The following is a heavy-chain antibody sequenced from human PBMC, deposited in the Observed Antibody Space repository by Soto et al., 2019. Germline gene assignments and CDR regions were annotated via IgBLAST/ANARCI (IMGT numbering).Heavy chain of an antibody. V-gene: IGHV3-64D*06. CDR2: ISSNGGST. D-gene: IGHD3-22*01. J-gene: IGHJ3*02. CDR3: VKDLPPDYYDSSGYHDDAFDI. CDR1: GFTFSSYA. Sequence: GSLRLSCSASGFTFSSYAMHWVRQAPGKGLEYVSAISSNGGSTYYADSVKGRFTISRDNSKNTLYLQMSSLRAEDTAVYYCVKDLPPDYYDSSGYHDDAFDIWGQGTMVTVSS.